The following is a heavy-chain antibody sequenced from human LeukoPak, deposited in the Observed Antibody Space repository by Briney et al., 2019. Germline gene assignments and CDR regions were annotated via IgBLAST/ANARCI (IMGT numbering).Heavy chain of an antibody. CDR1: SFTFTTYG. Sequence: GASVKVSCKASSFTFTTYGFTWVRQAPGQGLEWMGWISAYNGNADYAQKFQGRVTMTTDTSTSTAYMELRSLRSDDTAVYYCARRYSGSESWGQGTLVTVSS. J-gene: IGHJ5*02. CDR2: ISAYNGNA. CDR3: ARRYSGSES. V-gene: IGHV1-18*01. D-gene: IGHD1-26*01.